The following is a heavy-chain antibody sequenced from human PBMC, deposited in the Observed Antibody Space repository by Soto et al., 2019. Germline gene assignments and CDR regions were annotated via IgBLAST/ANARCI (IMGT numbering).Heavy chain of an antibody. D-gene: IGHD3-22*01. CDR3: AKGDYYDSSGYYPYYFDY. V-gene: IGHV3-23*01. J-gene: IGHJ4*02. Sequence: EVQLLESGGGLVQPGGSLRLSCAASGFTFSSYAMSWVRQAPGKGLEWVSAISGSGGSTYYADSVKGRFTISRDNSKNTLYLQMNSLRAEDTAVYYCAKGDYYDSSGYYPYYFDYWGQGTLVTVSS. CDR1: GFTFSSYA. CDR2: ISGSGGST.